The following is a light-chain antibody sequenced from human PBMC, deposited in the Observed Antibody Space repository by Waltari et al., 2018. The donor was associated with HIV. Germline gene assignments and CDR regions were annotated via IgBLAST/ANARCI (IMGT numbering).Light chain of an antibody. V-gene: IGLV2-14*03. J-gene: IGLJ1*01. CDR3: CSYTSSITGRV. CDR2: DVT. CDR1: SSDVGGYMY. Sequence: QSALTQPASVSGSPGQSITISCTGTSSDVGGYMYVSCYQQYPGKAPKLIIYDVTNRPSGVSNRFSGSKSGNTASLTISGLQAEDEADYYCCSYTSSITGRVFGTGTKVTVL.